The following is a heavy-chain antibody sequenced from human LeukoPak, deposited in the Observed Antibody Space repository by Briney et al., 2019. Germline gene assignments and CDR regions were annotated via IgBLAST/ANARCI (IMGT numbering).Heavy chain of an antibody. V-gene: IGHV4-4*07. CDR2: IYATGTT. D-gene: IGHD3-16*02. CDR3: AREGGGSNRCLD. Sequence: SETLSLTCTVSGGSISGYFWSWTRQPAGKGLEWIGRIYATGTTNYSPSLKSRVTMSVDTSKNQFSLNLTSVTAADTAVYYCAREGGGSNRCLDWGQGTLVTVSS. CDR1: GGSISGYF. J-gene: IGHJ1*01.